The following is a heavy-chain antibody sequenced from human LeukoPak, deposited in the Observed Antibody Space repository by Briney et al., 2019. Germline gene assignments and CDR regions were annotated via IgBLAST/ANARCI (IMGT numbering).Heavy chain of an antibody. D-gene: IGHD3-22*01. Sequence: SVKVSCKASGGTFSSYAISWVRQAPGQGLEWMGGIIPIFGTANYAQKFQGRVTITADESTSTAYMELSSLRSEDTAVYYCAIDASDYYYDSSGYPFDPWGQGTLVTVSS. J-gene: IGHJ5*02. CDR2: IIPIFGTA. V-gene: IGHV1-69*13. CDR1: GGTFSSYA. CDR3: AIDASDYYYDSSGYPFDP.